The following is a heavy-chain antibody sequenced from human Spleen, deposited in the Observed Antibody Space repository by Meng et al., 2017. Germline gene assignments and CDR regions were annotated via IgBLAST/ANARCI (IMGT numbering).Heavy chain of an antibody. CDR1: GGSFSGYY. V-gene: IGHV4-34*01. D-gene: IGHD6-6*01. J-gene: IGHJ4*02. CDR2: INHSGGT. CDR3: ARGLLLAALRN. Sequence: QVQLQQWGAGLLKPSETLSLTCAVYGGSFSGYYWSWIRQPPGKGLEWIGEINHSGGTNYNPSLKSRVTISVDMSKNQFSLKLSSVTAADTAVYHCARGLLLAALRNWGQGTLVTVSS.